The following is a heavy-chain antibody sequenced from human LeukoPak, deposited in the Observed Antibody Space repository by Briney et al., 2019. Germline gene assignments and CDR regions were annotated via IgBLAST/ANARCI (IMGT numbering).Heavy chain of an antibody. J-gene: IGHJ6*02. V-gene: IGHV3-9*01. Sequence: GGSLRLSCAGSGYSFDEYAMHWVRQAPGKGLEWVSGINWKSDKICYADSVKGRFTISRDNSKNSLYLQMNSLRVEDTPVYYCARKGGSRFLGRYKYYGLDVWGQGTTVTVS. CDR3: ARKGGSRFLGRYKYYGLDV. CDR1: GYSFDEYA. CDR2: INWKSDKI. D-gene: IGHD3-3*01.